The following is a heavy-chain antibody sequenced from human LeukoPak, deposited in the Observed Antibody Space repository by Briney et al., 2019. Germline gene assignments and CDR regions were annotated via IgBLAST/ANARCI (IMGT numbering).Heavy chain of an antibody. J-gene: IGHJ4*02. D-gene: IGHD3-10*01. CDR3: ARHLTHYGSGSYYSGVDY. Sequence: GESLKISRKGSGYSFTSYWIGWVRQMPGKGLEWMGIIYPGDSDTRYSPSFQGQVTISADKSISTAYLQWSSLKASDTAMYYCARHLTHYGSGSYYSGVDYWGQGTLVTVSS. CDR2: IYPGDSDT. CDR1: GYSFTSYW. V-gene: IGHV5-51*01.